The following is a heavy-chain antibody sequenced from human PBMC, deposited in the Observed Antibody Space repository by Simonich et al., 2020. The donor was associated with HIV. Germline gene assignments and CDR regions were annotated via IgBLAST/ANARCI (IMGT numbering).Heavy chain of an antibody. V-gene: IGHV3-48*03. D-gene: IGHD1-1*01. J-gene: IGHJ6*02. Sequence: EVQLVESGGGLVQPGGSLRLSCAASGFTFSSYEMNWVRQAPGKGLEWVSYISSSGSTIYYADSVKGRFTNSRDNAKNSLYLKMNSLRAEDTAVYHCARDSENNWNDAPHGMDVWGQGTTVTVSS. CDR1: GFTFSSYE. CDR2: ISSSGSTI. CDR3: ARDSENNWNDAPHGMDV.